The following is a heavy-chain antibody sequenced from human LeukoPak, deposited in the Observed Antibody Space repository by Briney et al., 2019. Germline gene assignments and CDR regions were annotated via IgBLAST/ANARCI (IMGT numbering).Heavy chain of an antibody. CDR1: GGSISSNY. D-gene: IGHD6-13*01. CDR2: IYYSGST. V-gene: IGHV4-59*01. Sequence: KPSETLPLTCSVSGGSISSNYWSWIRQPPGKGLEWIGNIYYSGSTNYNPSLKSRVTISVDTSKNQFSLKLSSVTAADTAVYYCARVQQQLLPFDYWGQGILVTVSS. CDR3: ARVQQQLLPFDY. J-gene: IGHJ4*02.